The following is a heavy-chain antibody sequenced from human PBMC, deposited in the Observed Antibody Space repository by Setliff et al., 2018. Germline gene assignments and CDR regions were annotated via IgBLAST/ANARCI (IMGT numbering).Heavy chain of an antibody. D-gene: IGHD3-22*01. V-gene: IGHV1-2*02. CDR1: GYNFNGHY. CDR2: IVPHTGGT. Sequence: ASVKVSCKASGYNFNGHYLNWVRQAPGQGLEWMGWIVPHTGGTRYAQKFEGRVSMTRDTSISTAYMELSGLRSDDTAVYYCARLFPYYYGSSGYHALDIWGQGTMVTV. J-gene: IGHJ3*02. CDR3: ARLFPYYYGSSGYHALDI.